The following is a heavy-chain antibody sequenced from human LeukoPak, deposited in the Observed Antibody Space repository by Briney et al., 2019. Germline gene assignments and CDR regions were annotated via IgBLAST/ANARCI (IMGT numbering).Heavy chain of an antibody. Sequence: ASVKVSCKAPGGTFISYAISWVRQAPGQGLEWIAGIIPIFGTAHYAQTFQGRVTVTSDVSTSTAYMELSSLRSEDTAVYYCARDLGGITMMDWGQGTLVTVSS. CDR3: ARDLGGITMMD. D-gene: IGHD3-22*01. V-gene: IGHV1-69*13. J-gene: IGHJ4*02. CDR1: GGTFISYA. CDR2: IIPIFGTA.